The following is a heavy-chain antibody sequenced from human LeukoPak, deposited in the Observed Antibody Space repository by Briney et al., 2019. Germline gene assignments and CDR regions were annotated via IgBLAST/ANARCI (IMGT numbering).Heavy chain of an antibody. CDR1: GFTVSSNY. D-gene: IGHD3-10*01. V-gene: IGHV3-66*01. Sequence: GGSLRLSCAASGFTVSSNYMSWVRQAPGKGLEWVSVIYSGGSTYYADSVKGRFTIPRDNSKNTLYLQMNSLRAEDTAVYYCASPYYYGSGSYNLGAFDIWGQGTMVTVSS. CDR2: IYSGGST. CDR3: ASPYYYGSGSYNLGAFDI. J-gene: IGHJ3*02.